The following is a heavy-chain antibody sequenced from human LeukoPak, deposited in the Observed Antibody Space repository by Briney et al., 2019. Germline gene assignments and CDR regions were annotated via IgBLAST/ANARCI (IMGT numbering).Heavy chain of an antibody. V-gene: IGHV4-4*07. CDR2: IYTSGST. J-gene: IGHJ6*03. CDR1: GGSISSYY. CDR3: AREHRGAVAATRYYYCMDV. Sequence: SETLSLTCTVSGGSISSYYWSWIRQPAGKGLEWIGRIYTSGSTNYNPSLKSRVTISVDKSKNQFSLKLSSVTAADTAVYYCAREHRGAVAATRYYYCMDVWGKGTTVTVSS. D-gene: IGHD6-19*01.